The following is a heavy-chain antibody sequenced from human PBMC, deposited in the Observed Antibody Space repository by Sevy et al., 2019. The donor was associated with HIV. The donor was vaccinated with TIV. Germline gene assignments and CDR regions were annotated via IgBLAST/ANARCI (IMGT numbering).Heavy chain of an antibody. CDR1: GFTFSDYY. D-gene: IGHD1-26*01. V-gene: IGHV3-11*06. CDR2: ISSRRSYT. J-gene: IGHJ4*02. Sequence: GGSLRLSCAASGFTFSDYYMTWIRQAPGKGLEWSSYISSRRSYTNYADSVKGRFTISRDNAKNSLYLQMNSLRAEDAAVYYCARCRVVAADYYFDYWGRGTLVTVSS. CDR3: ARCRVVAADYYFDY.